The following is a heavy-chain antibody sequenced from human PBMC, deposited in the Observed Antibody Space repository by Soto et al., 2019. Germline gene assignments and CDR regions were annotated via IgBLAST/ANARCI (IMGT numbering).Heavy chain of an antibody. CDR3: ARGPAGFYASTGYFPYYCDY. D-gene: IGHD3-22*01. V-gene: IGHV1-3*01. CDR2: INAASGDT. Sequence: ASVKVSCKASGYSITAYTIHWVRQAPGQRLEWMGWINAASGDTKYSQRFQGRVTVARDTSASTAYMELSSLRSEDTAIYYCARGPAGFYASTGYFPYYCDYWGQGTPVPVSS. J-gene: IGHJ4*02. CDR1: GYSITAYT.